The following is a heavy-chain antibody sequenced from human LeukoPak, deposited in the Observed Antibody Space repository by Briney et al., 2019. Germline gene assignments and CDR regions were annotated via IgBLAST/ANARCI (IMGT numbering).Heavy chain of an antibody. Sequence: GASVKVSCKASGGTFSSYAISWVRQAPGQGLEWMGGIIPIFGTANYAQKFQGRVTITADESTSTAYMELSSLRSEDTAVYYCAREGPPHGFQGQPGPIVDWGQGTLVTVSS. CDR3: AREGPPHGFQGQPGPIVD. CDR2: IIPIFGTA. CDR1: GGTFSSYA. V-gene: IGHV1-69*13. D-gene: IGHD2-21*01. J-gene: IGHJ4*02.